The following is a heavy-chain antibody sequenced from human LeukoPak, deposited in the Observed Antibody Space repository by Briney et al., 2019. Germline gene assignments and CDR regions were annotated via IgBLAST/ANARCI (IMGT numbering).Heavy chain of an antibody. Sequence: ASVKVSCKASGYTFTGYYMHWVRQAPGQGLEWMGRINPNSGGTNYAQKYQGRVTMTRDTSINTAYMELSRLRSDDTAVYYCARESHYYDSSGDFQHWGQGTLVTVSS. V-gene: IGHV1-2*06. CDR2: INPNSGGT. CDR1: GYTFTGYY. D-gene: IGHD3-22*01. CDR3: ARESHYYDSSGDFQH. J-gene: IGHJ1*01.